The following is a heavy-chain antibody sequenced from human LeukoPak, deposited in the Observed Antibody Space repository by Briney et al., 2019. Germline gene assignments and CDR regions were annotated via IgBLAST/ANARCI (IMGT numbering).Heavy chain of an antibody. V-gene: IGHV4-34*01. CDR1: GGSFSGYY. Sequence: SETLSLTCAVYGGSFSGYYWGWIRQPPGKGLEWIGEINHSGSTNYNPSLKSRVTISVDTSKNQFSLKLSSVTAADTAVYYCARGRRESTRPFDYWGQGTLVTVSS. CDR2: INHSGST. CDR3: ARGRRESTRPFDY. D-gene: IGHD3-10*01. J-gene: IGHJ4*02.